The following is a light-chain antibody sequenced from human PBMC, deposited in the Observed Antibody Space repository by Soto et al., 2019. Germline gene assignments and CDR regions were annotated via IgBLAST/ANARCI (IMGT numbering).Light chain of an antibody. J-gene: IGKJ2*01. V-gene: IGKV3-15*01. CDR3: QQYGTSLPFT. CDR1: QSVSSN. Sequence: EIVMTQSPATLSVSPGERATLSCRASQSVSSNLAWYQQKPGQAPRLLIYGASTRATGIPARFSGSGSGTDFTLTISRLEPEDFAVYFCQQYGTSLPFTFGQGTKVDIK. CDR2: GAS.